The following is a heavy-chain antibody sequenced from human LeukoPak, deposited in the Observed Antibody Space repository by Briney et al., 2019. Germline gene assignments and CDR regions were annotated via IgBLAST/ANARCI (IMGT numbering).Heavy chain of an antibody. Sequence: ASVKVSCKASGHTFTTYGISWVRQAPGQGLEWMGWISAYNGNTNYAQRLQGRVTMTTDTSTNTAYLELRSLRSDGTAVYYCASSGLAATLYYFDSWGQGTLVTVSS. CDR1: GHTFTTYG. CDR3: ASSGLAATLYYFDS. V-gene: IGHV1-18*01. J-gene: IGHJ4*02. D-gene: IGHD6-13*01. CDR2: ISAYNGNT.